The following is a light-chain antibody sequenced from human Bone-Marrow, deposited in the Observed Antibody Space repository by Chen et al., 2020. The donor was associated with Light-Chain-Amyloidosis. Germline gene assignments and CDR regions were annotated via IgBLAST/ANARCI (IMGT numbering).Light chain of an antibody. V-gene: IGKV3-20*01. Sequence: EIVLTQSPGTLSLSPGEGANVSCRASQTISSNYLTWYQQKFGKTPRLLIYGSSSRAPGIPDRFTGSGSGTDFTLTINSLEPEDVAMYYCQQYGTSPLTFGGWTKVEIK. CDR2: GSS. CDR3: QQYGTSPLT. CDR1: QTISSNY. J-gene: IGKJ4*01.